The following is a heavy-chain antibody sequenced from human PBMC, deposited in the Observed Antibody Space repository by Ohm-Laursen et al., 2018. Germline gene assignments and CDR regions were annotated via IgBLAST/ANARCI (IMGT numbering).Heavy chain of an antibody. V-gene: IGHV3-23*01. J-gene: IGHJ4*02. CDR1: GFSFSSTT. CDR3: AKLTTD. CDR2: IVSSGGSA. D-gene: IGHD1-1*01. Sequence: GSLRLSCTASGFSFSSTTMSWVRQAPGKGLEWVSTIVSSGGSAYYADSVKGRFTISRDNSNNTLFLLMNSLRAEDTAVYYCAKLTTDWGQGTLVTVSS.